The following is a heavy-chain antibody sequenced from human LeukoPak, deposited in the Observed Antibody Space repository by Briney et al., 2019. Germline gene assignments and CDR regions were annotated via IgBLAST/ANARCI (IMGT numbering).Heavy chain of an antibody. V-gene: IGHV1-3*03. D-gene: IGHD3-22*01. CDR2: INAGNGNT. CDR1: GYTFTSYA. Sequence: ASVKVSCKASGYTFTSYAMHWVRQAPGQRLEWMGWINAGNGNTKYSQEFQGRVTITRDTSASTAYMELSSLRSEDMAVYYCASSLSSGYYIFDYWGQGTLVTVSS. J-gene: IGHJ4*02. CDR3: ASSLSSGYYIFDY.